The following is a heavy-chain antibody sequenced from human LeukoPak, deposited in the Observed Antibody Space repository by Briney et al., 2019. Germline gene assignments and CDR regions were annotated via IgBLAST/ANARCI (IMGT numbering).Heavy chain of an antibody. V-gene: IGHV3-23*01. J-gene: IGHJ4*02. Sequence: GGALRLSCAASVFTFSTYPMGWVRQAPCRGVEWVSSVFGGSGDTYYIHPVKGRLTIPRDNSKSTLYLQMNSLRGDDTAVYYCAKYGVVVRPHYLDYWRQGTLLTVST. D-gene: IGHD3-22*01. CDR2: VFGGSGDT. CDR1: VFTFSTYP. CDR3: AKYGVVVRPHYLDY.